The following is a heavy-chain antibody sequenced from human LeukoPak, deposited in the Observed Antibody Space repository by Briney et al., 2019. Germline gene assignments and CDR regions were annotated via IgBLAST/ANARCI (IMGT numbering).Heavy chain of an antibody. Sequence: GGSLRLSCAASGFTFSTYAMHWVRQAPGKGLEYVSVISSNGGSTYYANSVKGRFTISRDNSKNTLYLQMGSLRTEDMAVYYCAREAAAGFLGPYFDYWGQGSLVTVSS. CDR3: AREAAAGFLGPYFDY. J-gene: IGHJ4*02. D-gene: IGHD6-13*01. CDR1: GFTFSTYA. CDR2: ISSNGGST. V-gene: IGHV3-64*01.